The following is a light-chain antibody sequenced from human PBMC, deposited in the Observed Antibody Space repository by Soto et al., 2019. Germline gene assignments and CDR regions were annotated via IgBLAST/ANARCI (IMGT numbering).Light chain of an antibody. V-gene: IGKV3-20*01. CDR1: QSVSSSY. J-gene: IGKJ1*01. CDR3: QQYGSSLPWK. Sequence: IVLTQSPGTLSLSPWERATLSCRASQSVSSSYLAWYQQKPGQAPRLLIYGASSRATGIPDRFSGSGSGTDFTLTISRLEPEDFAVYYCQQYGSSLPWKFGQGTKVDIK. CDR2: GAS.